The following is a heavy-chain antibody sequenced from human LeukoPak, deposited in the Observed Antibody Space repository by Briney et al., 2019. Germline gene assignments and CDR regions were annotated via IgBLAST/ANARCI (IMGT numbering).Heavy chain of an antibody. J-gene: IGHJ5*02. CDR3: ARGVGATTLPGYNWFDP. CDR2: INHSGST. Sequence: SETLSLTCAVYGGSFSGYYWSWIRQPPGKGLEWIGEINHSGSTNYNPSLKSRVTISVDTSKNQFSLKLSSVTAADTAVYYCARGVGATTLPGYNWFDPWGQGTLVTVPS. V-gene: IGHV4-34*01. CDR1: GGSFSGYY. D-gene: IGHD1-26*01.